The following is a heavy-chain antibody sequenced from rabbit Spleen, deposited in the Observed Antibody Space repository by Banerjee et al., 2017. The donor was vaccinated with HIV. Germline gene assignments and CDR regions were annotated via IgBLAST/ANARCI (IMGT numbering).Heavy chain of an antibody. D-gene: IGHD1-1*01. J-gene: IGHJ4*01. CDR1: GFDFSRAG. V-gene: IGHV1S47*01. Sequence: QEQLMESGGGLVQPGGSLKLSCKASGFDFSRAGVSWVRQAPGKGLEWIGYIDLLFGTTYYANWVNGRFTISSHNAQNTLYLQLNSLTAADTATYFCVRGASSSGYYSLWGQGTLVTVS. CDR3: VRGASSSGYYSL. CDR2: IDLLFGTT.